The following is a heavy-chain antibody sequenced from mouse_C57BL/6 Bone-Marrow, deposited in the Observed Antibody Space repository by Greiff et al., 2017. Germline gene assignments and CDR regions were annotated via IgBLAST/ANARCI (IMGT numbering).Heavy chain of an antibody. CDR2: IDPETGGT. Sequence: SGAELVRPGASVTLSCKASGYTFTDYEMHWVKQTPVHGLEWIGAIDPETGGTAYNQKFKGKAILTADKSSSTAYMELRSLTSEDSAVYYCTKTAQATPWFAYWGQGTLVTVSA. D-gene: IGHD3-2*02. J-gene: IGHJ3*01. V-gene: IGHV1-15*01. CDR3: TKTAQATPWFAY. CDR1: GYTFTDYE.